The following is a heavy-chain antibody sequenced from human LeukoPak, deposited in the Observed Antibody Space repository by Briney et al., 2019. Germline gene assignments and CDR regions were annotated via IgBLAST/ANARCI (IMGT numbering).Heavy chain of an antibody. V-gene: IGHV1-2*02. CDR1: GYTFTRYY. CDR3: ARLIAARVPFDY. CDR2: INPNSGGT. J-gene: IGHJ4*02. Sequence: ASVKVSCKASGYTFTRYYMHWVRQAPGQGLEGMGWINPNSGGTNYAQKFQGRVTMTRDASISTAYMELSRLRSDDTAVYYCARLIAARVPFDYWGEGTLVTVSS. D-gene: IGHD6-6*01.